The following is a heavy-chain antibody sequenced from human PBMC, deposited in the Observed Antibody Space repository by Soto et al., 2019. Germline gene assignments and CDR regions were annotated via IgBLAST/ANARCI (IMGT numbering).Heavy chain of an antibody. Sequence: SETLSLTCASYGGSFSGYYWSWIPQAPGKGLEWIGEINHSGSTNYNPSLKSRVTKAVDTSKNQFCLELSAVTAADTAVYYCARVRGISRYLNIDYWGQGTLVTVSS. J-gene: IGHJ4*02. CDR3: ARVRGISRYLNIDY. D-gene: IGHD2-21*01. CDR2: INHSGST. V-gene: IGHV4-34*01. CDR1: GGSFSGYY.